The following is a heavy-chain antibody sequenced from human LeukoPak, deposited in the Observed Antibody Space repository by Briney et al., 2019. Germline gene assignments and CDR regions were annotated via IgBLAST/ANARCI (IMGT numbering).Heavy chain of an antibody. D-gene: IGHD3-22*01. CDR3: AREDSSGYDY. CDR1: GYTFTGYY. J-gene: IGHJ4*02. Sequence: ASLKVSCKASGYTFTGYYMHWVRQAPGQGLEWMGWINPNSGSTNYAQNFQGRVTMTRDTSISTAYMEVSRLRSDDTAVYYCAREDSSGYDYWGQGTLVTVSS. CDR2: INPNSGST. V-gene: IGHV1-2*02.